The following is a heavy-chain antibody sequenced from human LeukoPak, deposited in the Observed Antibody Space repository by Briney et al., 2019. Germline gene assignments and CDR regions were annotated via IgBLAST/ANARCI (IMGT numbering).Heavy chain of an antibody. J-gene: IGHJ4*02. CDR3: ATSDHYYYDSSGSDY. CDR1: GYTFTSYG. CDR2: ISAYNGNT. Sequence: ASVKVSCKASGYTFTSYGISWVRQAPGQGLEWMGWISAYNGNTNYAQKLQGRVTMTTDTSTSTAYMELRSLRSDDTAVYYCATSDHYYYDSSGSDYWGQGTLVTVSS. D-gene: IGHD3-22*01. V-gene: IGHV1-18*01.